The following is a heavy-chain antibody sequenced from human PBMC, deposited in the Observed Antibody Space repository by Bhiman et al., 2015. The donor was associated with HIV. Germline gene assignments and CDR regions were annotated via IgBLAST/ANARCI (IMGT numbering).Heavy chain of an antibody. CDR3: AKDGNYYDTGGSYYLDY. CDR2: IPWDGGSP. D-gene: IGHD3-22*01. Sequence: EVQLVESGGVVVQRGESLRLSCEASGFTFDDYAMHWVRQPPGKGLSWVSTIPWDGGSPYYADSVKGRFTVSRDNRKKSLYLHMNSLRPEDTALYFCAKDGNYYDTGGSYYLDYWARERWSPSPQ. CDR1: GFTFDDYA. J-gene: IGHJ4*02. V-gene: IGHV3-43D*03.